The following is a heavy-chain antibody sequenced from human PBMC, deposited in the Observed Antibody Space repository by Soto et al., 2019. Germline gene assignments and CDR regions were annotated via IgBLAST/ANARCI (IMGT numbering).Heavy chain of an antibody. CDR2: ISAYNGNT. Sequence: ASVKVSCKASGYTFTNFGISWVRQAPGQGLEWMGWISAYNGNTNYAQKLQGRVTMTTDTSTSTAYMELRSLRSDDTAVYYCARSLSGYITHFDHWGQGTLVTVSS. J-gene: IGHJ4*02. CDR3: ARSLSGYITHFDH. V-gene: IGHV1-18*01. D-gene: IGHD3-22*01. CDR1: GYTFTNFG.